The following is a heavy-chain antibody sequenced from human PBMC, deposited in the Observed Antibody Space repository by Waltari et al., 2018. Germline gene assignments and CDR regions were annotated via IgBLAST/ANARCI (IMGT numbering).Heavy chain of an antibody. D-gene: IGHD1-26*01. CDR1: GGPITSNNW. V-gene: IGHV4-4*02. CDR3: ARDRIGIVGAIDY. J-gene: IGHJ4*02. CDR2: IHPGGTT. Sequence: QVQLQESGPGLVKPSGTLSLTCAVSGGPITSNNWWSWVRQPPGKWLEWIGEIHPGGTTNYNPSLKSRVTISVDKSKNQFSLKLSSVTAADTAVYYCARDRIGIVGAIDYWGQGTLVIVSS.